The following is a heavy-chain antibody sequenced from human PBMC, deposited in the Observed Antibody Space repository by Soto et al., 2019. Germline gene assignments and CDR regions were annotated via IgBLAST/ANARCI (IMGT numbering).Heavy chain of an antibody. CDR2: ISYDGSNK. CDR1: GFTFSSYA. J-gene: IGHJ6*02. CDR3: AREGPYYYGMDV. V-gene: IGHV3-30-3*01. Sequence: PGGSLRLSCAASGFTFSSYAMHWVRQAPGKGLEWVAVISYDGSNKYYADSVKGRFTISRDNSKNTLYLQMNSLRAEDTAVYYCAREGPYYYGMDVWGQGTTVTVLL.